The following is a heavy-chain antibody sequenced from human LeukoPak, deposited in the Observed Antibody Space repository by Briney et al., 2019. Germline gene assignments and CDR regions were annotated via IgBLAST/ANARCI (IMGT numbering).Heavy chain of an antibody. D-gene: IGHD1-26*01. CDR2: ISWNSGSI. CDR1: GFTFDDYA. Sequence: GRSLRLSCAASGFTFDDYAMHWVRQAPGKGLEWVSGISWNSGSIGYADSVKGRFTISRDNAKNSLYLQMNSLRAEDTALYYCAKDMGSGGYSKAAFDIWGQGTMVTVSS. CDR3: AKDMGSGGYSKAAFDI. J-gene: IGHJ3*02. V-gene: IGHV3-9*01.